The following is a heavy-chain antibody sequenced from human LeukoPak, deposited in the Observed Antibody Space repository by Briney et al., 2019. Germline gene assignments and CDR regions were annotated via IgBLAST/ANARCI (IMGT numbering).Heavy chain of an antibody. D-gene: IGHD6-19*01. J-gene: IGHJ4*02. CDR1: GFTFTSSA. Sequence: SVKVSCKASGFTFTSSAMQWVRQARGQRLEWIGWIVVGSGNTNYAQKFQERVTITRDMSTSTAYMELNSLRSEDTAVYYCAATHSSGWYRVWDYWGQGTLVTVSS. CDR3: AATHSSGWYRVWDY. CDR2: IVVGSGNT. V-gene: IGHV1-58*02.